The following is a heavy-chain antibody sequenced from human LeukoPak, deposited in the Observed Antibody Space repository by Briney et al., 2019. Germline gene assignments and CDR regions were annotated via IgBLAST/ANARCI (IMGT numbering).Heavy chain of an antibody. V-gene: IGHV3-33*01. Sequence: GGSLTLSCAAPGFTFSRCGMHWVRQAPGKGLEWVAVIWYDGSNKHYADSVKGRFTISRDNSKNTLYLQMNSLRAEDTAVYYCARDQGIYGDGIFDYWGQGTLVTVSS. CDR1: GFTFSRCG. J-gene: IGHJ4*02. D-gene: IGHD5-24*01. CDR3: ARDQGIYGDGIFDY. CDR2: IWYDGSNK.